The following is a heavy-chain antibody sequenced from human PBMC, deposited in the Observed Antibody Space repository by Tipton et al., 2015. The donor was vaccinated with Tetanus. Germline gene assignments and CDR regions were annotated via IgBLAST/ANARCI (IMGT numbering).Heavy chain of an antibody. D-gene: IGHD1-26*01. CDR2: TYYSGSP. CDR1: GGYVSTSGHY. Sequence: TLSLTCSVSGGYVSTSGHYWGWIRQAPGKGLEWLGSTYYSGSPHYNPSLNSRFTVFADPSKNQFSLNLISVTAADTAVYYCARQGYNGTYQFDYWGQGILVTVSS. CDR3: ARQGYNGTYQFDY. V-gene: IGHV4-39*01. J-gene: IGHJ4*02.